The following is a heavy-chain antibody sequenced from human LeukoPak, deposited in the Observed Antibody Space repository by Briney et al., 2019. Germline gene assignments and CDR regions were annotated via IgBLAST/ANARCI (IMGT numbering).Heavy chain of an antibody. CDR3: ARDLGDFWSGYYPY. D-gene: IGHD3-3*01. J-gene: IGHJ4*02. CDR1: GGTFSSYA. CDR2: IIPIYGTA. Sequence: SVKVSCKASGGTFSSYAISWVRQAPGQGLEWMGGIIPIYGTANYAQKFQGRVTITTDESTSTAYMELSSLRSEDTAVYYCARDLGDFWSGYYPYWGQGTLVTVSS. V-gene: IGHV1-69*05.